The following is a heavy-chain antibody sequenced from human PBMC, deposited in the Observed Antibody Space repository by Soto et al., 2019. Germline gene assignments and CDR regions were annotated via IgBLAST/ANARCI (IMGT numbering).Heavy chain of an antibody. J-gene: IGHJ6*03. V-gene: IGHV4-59*08. CDR3: ARGDNCSGGSCYKNYYYYYMDV. CDR2: IYYSGST. Sequence: SETLSLTCTVSGGSISSYYWSWIRQPPGKGLEWIGYIYYSGSTNYNPSLKSRVTISVDTSKNQFSLKLSSVTAADTAVYYCARGDNCSGGSCYKNYYYYYMDVWGKGTTVTVSS. D-gene: IGHD2-15*01. CDR1: GGSISSYY.